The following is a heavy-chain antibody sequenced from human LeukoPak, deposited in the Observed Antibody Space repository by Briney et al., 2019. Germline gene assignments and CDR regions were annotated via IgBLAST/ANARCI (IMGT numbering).Heavy chain of an antibody. Sequence: SETLSLTCAVYGGSFSGYYWSWLRQPPGKGLEWIGEINHSGSTNYNTSLKSRVTISVETTKKEFSQKMSSVTAADTAVYYCGRHRFNSPACFDPWGQGTLVTVSS. CDR2: INHSGST. CDR1: GGSFSGYY. CDR3: GRHRFNSPACFDP. J-gene: IGHJ5*02. D-gene: IGHD1-20*01. V-gene: IGHV4-34*01.